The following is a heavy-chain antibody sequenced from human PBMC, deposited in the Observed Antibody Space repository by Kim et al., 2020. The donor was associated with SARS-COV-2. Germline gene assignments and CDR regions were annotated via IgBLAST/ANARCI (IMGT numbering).Heavy chain of an antibody. V-gene: IGHV3-13*01. J-gene: IGHJ6*02. CDR3: ARVSGLRAFDYGMDV. D-gene: IGHD3-10*01. Sequence: GSVKGRFTISRENAKNSLYLQMNSLRAGDTAVYYCARVSGLRAFDYGMDVWGQGTTVTVSS.